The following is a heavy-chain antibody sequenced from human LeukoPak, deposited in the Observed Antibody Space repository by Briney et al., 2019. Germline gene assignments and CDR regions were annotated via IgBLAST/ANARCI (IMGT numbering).Heavy chain of an antibody. CDR1: GFSFKDYY. V-gene: IGHV3-11*01. D-gene: IGHD6-13*01. J-gene: IGHJ4*02. CDR3: ARGPRILAAGSYYFDY. Sequence: GGSLRLSCAASGFSFKDYYFSWIRQAPGKGLEWVSFINVNGGAMYYADFVKGRFTISRDNARSSLYLEMNSLSVEDTAVYYCARGPRILAAGSYYFDYWGQGSLVTVSS. CDR2: INVNGGAM.